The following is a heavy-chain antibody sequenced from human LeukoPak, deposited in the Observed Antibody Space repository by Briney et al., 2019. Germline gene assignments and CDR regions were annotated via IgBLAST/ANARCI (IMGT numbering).Heavy chain of an antibody. CDR3: AAEWLRDY. Sequence: GGSLRLSCAASGFTFSSYGMHWVRQAPGKGLEWVAVISYDGSNKYYADSVKGRFTISRDNAKNSLYLQMNSLRAEDTAVYYCAAEWLRDYWGQGTLVTVSS. J-gene: IGHJ4*02. CDR2: ISYDGSNK. V-gene: IGHV3-30*03. CDR1: GFTFSSYG. D-gene: IGHD5-12*01.